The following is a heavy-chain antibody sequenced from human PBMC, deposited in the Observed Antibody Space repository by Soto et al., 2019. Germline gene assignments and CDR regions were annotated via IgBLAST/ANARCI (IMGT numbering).Heavy chain of an antibody. Sequence: QITLKESGPTLVKPTQTLTLTCTFSGFSLSTSGVGVGWIRQPPGKALEWLALIYWDDDKRYSPSLKSRLTITKDTSKNQVVLTMTNMDPVDTATYYCAHSLYDYVWGTNWFDPWGQGPLVTVSS. V-gene: IGHV2-5*02. CDR3: AHSLYDYVWGTNWFDP. CDR2: IYWDDDK. J-gene: IGHJ5*02. CDR1: GFSLSTSGVG. D-gene: IGHD3-16*01.